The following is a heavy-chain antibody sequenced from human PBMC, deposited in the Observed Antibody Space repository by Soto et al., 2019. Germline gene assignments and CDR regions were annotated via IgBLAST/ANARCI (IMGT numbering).Heavy chain of an antibody. V-gene: IGHV3-48*02. CDR2: ISSSSSTI. Sequence: EVQLVESGGRLVQPGGSLRLSCAASGFTLSSYSMNWARQAPGKGLEWVSYISSSSSTIYYAASVKGRFTISRDNAKNSLYLQMNSLRDEDTAVYYCVRGGAFKIDYWGQGTQVTVSS. CDR1: GFTLSSYS. J-gene: IGHJ4*02. D-gene: IGHD3-16*01. CDR3: VRGGAFKIDY.